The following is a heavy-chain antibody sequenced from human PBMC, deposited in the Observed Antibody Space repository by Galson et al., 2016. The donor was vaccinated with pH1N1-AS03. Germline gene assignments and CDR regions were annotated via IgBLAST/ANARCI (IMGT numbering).Heavy chain of an antibody. V-gene: IGHV1-24*01. D-gene: IGHD6-19*01. J-gene: IGHJ6*04. Sequence: SVKVSCKVSGYTLTELSMHWVRQSPGKGLEWMGGFDPEDGEAIYAQKFQGRVTLTVDTSTDTAYMEVSRLKSEDTAVYYCATGLSVAGTPYEYYGVDVWGKGTTVIVSS. CDR3: ATGLSVAGTPYEYYGVDV. CDR1: GYTLTELS. CDR2: FDPEDGEA.